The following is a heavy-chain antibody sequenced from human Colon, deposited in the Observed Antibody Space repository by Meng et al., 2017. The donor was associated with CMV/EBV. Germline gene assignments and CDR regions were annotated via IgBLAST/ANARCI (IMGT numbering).Heavy chain of an antibody. CDR3: AKDKGGYKGFDY. CDR2: ISWDGSVT. J-gene: IGHJ4*02. CDR1: GFTFNDYT. Sequence: GESLKISCAASGFTFNDYTMHWVRQIPGKGLEWVSLISWDGSVTDYTDSVKGRFTISRDSSKNSLYLQMNSLRTEDSALYYCAKDKGGYKGFDYWGQGTLVTVSS. V-gene: IGHV3-43*01. D-gene: IGHD5-24*01.